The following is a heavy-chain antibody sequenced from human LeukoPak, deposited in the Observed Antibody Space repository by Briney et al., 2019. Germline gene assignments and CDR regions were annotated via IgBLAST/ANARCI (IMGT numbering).Heavy chain of an antibody. D-gene: IGHD3-10*01. V-gene: IGHV3-21*01. CDR2: ISSSSSCI. CDR3: ARDGSGTVDAFDI. Sequence: KPRGSLRLSCAASGFTFSSYSMNWVRQAPGKGLEWVSSISSSSSCIYYADSVKGRFTTSRDNAKNSLYLQMNSLRAEDTAVYYCARDGSGTVDAFDIWGQGTMVTGSS. CDR1: GFTFSSYS. J-gene: IGHJ3*02.